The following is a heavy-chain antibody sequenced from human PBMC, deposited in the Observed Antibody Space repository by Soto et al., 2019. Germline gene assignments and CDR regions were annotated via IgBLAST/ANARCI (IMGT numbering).Heavy chain of an antibody. V-gene: IGHV3-48*01. CDR1: GFILSDCA. CDR3: ARDLSWGSNWYYYMDV. D-gene: IGHD7-27*01. J-gene: IGHJ6*03. Sequence: EVQLVESGGGLVQPGGSLRLSCATSGFILSDCAMNWVRQAPGKGLEWVSYISSSSSVRDYADSVKGRFTVSRDNARNSLYLQMNSLRAEDTAVYYCARDLSWGSNWYYYMDVWGKGTTGTVSS. CDR2: ISSSSSVR.